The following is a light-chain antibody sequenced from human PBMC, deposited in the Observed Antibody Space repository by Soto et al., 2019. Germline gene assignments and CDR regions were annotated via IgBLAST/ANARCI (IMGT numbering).Light chain of an antibody. Sequence: DIQMTQSPSSLSASVGDRVTITCRASQGIDRWLAWYQQKPGKAPKVLIYAASSLRSGVPSRFSGSGSGTDFSLTISSLQSEDFAVYYCQQYDNWPWTFGQGTKVEIK. V-gene: IGKV1D-16*01. CDR3: QQYDNWPWT. CDR2: AAS. J-gene: IGKJ1*01. CDR1: QGIDRW.